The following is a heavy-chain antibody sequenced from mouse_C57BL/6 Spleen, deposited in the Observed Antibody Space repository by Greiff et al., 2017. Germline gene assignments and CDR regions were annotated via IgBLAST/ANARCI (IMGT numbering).Heavy chain of an antibody. CDR2: IDPENGDT. CDR3: TRAYYHY. V-gene: IGHV14-4*01. Sequence: VHVKQSGAELVRPGASVKLSCTASGFNIKDDYMHWVKQRPEQGLEWIGWIDPENGDTEYASKFQGKATITADTSSNTAYLQLSSLTSEDTAVYYCTRAYYHYWGQGTTLTVSS. CDR1: GFNIKDDY. J-gene: IGHJ2*01.